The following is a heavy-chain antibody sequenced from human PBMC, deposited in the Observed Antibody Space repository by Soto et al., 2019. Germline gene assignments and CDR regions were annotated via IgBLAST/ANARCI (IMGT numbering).Heavy chain of an antibody. J-gene: IGHJ6*02. Sequence: QPGGSLRLSCAASGFTFSSYGMHWVRQAPGKGLEWVAVISYDGSNKYYADSVKGRFTTSRDNSKNTLYLQMNSLRAEDTAVYYCAKSSHISRGYGMDVWGQGTTVTVSS. V-gene: IGHV3-30*18. CDR3: AKSSHISRGYGMDV. D-gene: IGHD6-13*01. CDR2: ISYDGSNK. CDR1: GFTFSSYG.